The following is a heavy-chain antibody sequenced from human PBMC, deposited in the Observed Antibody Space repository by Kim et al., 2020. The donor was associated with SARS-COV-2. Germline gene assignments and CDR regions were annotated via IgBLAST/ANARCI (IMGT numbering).Heavy chain of an antibody. V-gene: IGHV1-69*01. D-gene: IGHD6-6*01. J-gene: IGHJ6*02. Sequence: AQNFQGRVTITADETTSTAYVELSSLRSEDTAVYYCARGNIAARHPGMDVWGQGTTVTVSS. CDR3: ARGNIAARHPGMDV.